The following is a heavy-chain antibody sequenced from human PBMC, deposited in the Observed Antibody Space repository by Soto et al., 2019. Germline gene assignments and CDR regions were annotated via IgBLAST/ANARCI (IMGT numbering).Heavy chain of an antibody. D-gene: IGHD2-2*01. CDR1: GFYVSSDSYY. Sequence: SETLSLTCTVSGFYVSSDSYYWSWIRQPPGKGLEWIGYIYYSGSTNYNPSLKSRVTISVDTSKNQFSLKVSSVTAADTAVYYCARNSPPAAPGGDYYYGMDAWGQGTTVTVSS. CDR3: ARNSPPAAPGGDYYYGMDA. V-gene: IGHV4-61*01. J-gene: IGHJ6*02. CDR2: IYYSGST.